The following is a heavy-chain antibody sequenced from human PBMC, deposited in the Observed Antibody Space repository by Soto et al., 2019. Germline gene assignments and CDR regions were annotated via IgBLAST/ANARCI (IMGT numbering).Heavy chain of an antibody. CDR3: ARLYHYDSSGYYYYYGMDV. Sequence: GESLKISCKGSGYSFTSYWISWVRQMPGKGLEWMGRIDPSDSYTNYSPSFQGHVTISADKSISTAYLQWSSLKASDTAMYYCARLYHYDSSGYYYYYGMDVWGQGTTVTVS. V-gene: IGHV5-10-1*01. CDR2: IDPSDSYT. CDR1: GYSFTSYW. J-gene: IGHJ6*02. D-gene: IGHD3-22*01.